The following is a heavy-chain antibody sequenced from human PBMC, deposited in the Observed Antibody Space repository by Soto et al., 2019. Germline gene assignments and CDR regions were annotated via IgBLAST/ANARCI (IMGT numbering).Heavy chain of an antibody. CDR1: GFPFSTYG. Sequence: QVQLVESGGGVVQPGRSLRLSCAASGFPFSTYGMHWVRHAPGKGLEWVAVIWSDGSNKYYADSVKGRFTISRDNSKNTLYLQMNSLRAEDTAVYYCASRSPALDYWGQGTLVTVSS. CDR3: ASRSPALDY. D-gene: IGHD2-2*01. J-gene: IGHJ4*02. CDR2: IWSDGSNK. V-gene: IGHV3-33*01.